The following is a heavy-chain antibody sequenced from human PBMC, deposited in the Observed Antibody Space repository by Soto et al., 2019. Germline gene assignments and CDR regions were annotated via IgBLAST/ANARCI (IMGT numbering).Heavy chain of an antibody. V-gene: IGHV4-30-4*08. CDR1: GGSISSEYFH. J-gene: IGHJ6*04. CDR2: IHYTGSI. D-gene: IGHD2-21*02. CDR3: AREDDGGDRDYYGLDV. Sequence: QVQLQQSGPGLVEPSQTLSLTCAVSGGSISSEYFHWTWIRQYPGKGLEWIGYIHYTGSIMYNPSFKSRLNMAVDTSKNQFSLQLTSVTAADTAVYFCAREDDGGDRDYYGLDVWGKGTTGTVSS.